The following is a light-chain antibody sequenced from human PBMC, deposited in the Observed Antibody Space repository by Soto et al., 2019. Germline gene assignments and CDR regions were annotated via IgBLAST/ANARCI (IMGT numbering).Light chain of an antibody. CDR3: SSYASSNTLVV. V-gene: IGLV2-14*03. Sequence: QSALTQPASVSGSPGQSITISCTGTSSDVGGYNYVSWYQQHPGKAPKLMIYDVSNRPSGVSYRFSGSESGSTASLTISGLQGEDEADYYCSSYASSNTLVVFGGGTKLTVL. J-gene: IGLJ2*01. CDR2: DVS. CDR1: SSDVGGYNY.